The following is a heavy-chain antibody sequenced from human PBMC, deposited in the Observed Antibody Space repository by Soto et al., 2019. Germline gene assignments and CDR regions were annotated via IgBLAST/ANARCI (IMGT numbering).Heavy chain of an antibody. CDR1: GFPFTTYG. CDR3: AKGGRQWLVTSDFNY. Sequence: GGSLRLSCAASGFPFTTYGMHWVREGPGKGLEWVAVISYDGSNKYYADSVKGRFTISRDSSKNTVSLEMTSLRAEDTAVYYCAKGGRQWLVTSDFNYWGQGALVTVSS. CDR2: ISYDGSNK. V-gene: IGHV3-30*18. J-gene: IGHJ4*02. D-gene: IGHD6-19*01.